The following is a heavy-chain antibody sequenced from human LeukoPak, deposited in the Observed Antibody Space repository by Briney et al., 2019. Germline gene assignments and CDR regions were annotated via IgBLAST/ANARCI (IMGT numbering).Heavy chain of an antibody. CDR2: IYTSGST. D-gene: IGHD3-3*01. CDR3: ARGVTIFGGNYNWFDP. Sequence: SETLSLTCAVYGGSFSGYYWSWIRQPAGKGLEWIGRIYTSGSTNYNPSLKSRVTISVDTSKNQFSLKLSSVTAADTAVYYCARGVTIFGGNYNWFDPWGQGTLVTVSS. J-gene: IGHJ5*02. CDR1: GGSFSGYY. V-gene: IGHV4-59*10.